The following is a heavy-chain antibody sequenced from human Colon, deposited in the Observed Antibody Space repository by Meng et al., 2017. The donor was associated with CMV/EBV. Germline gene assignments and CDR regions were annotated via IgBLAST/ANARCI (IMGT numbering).Heavy chain of an antibody. Sequence: SGGSISSGGYFWSWVRQPPGKGLEWIGYIFHTGSAYYNLSLKSRVTISLDTSKNNFSLTMISVSAADTAVYYCARGDYDTSGYYFDLWGQGTLVTVSS. J-gene: IGHJ4*02. D-gene: IGHD3-22*01. CDR3: ARGDYDTSGYYFDL. V-gene: IGHV4-30-4*01. CDR2: IFHTGSA. CDR1: GGSISSGGYF.